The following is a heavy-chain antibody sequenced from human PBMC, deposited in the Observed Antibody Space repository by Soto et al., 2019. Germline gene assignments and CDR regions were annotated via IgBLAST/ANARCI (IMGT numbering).Heavy chain of an antibody. J-gene: IGHJ6*03. V-gene: IGHV3-21*01. CDR2: ISSSSSYI. D-gene: IGHD3-3*01. CDR3: ARELKGYYDFWSGYPQPRLPNYYYYMDV. Sequence: GGSLRLSCAASGFTFSSYSMNWVRQAPGKGLEWVSSISSSSSYIYYADSVKGRFTISRDNAKNSLYLQMNSLRAEDTAVYYCARELKGYYDFWSGYPQPRLPNYYYYMDVWGKGTTVTVSS. CDR1: GFTFSSYS.